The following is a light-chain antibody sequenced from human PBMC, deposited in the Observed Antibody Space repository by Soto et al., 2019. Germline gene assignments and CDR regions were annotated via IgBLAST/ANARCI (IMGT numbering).Light chain of an antibody. CDR2: GAS. Sequence: EIVMTQSPATLSGSPGERATFSARASQSVSSNLAWYPQKPGQAPRLLIYGASTRATGIPARFSGSGSGTEFTLTISSLQSEDFAVYYCQQYNNWPPITFGQGTRLEIK. CDR1: QSVSSN. J-gene: IGKJ5*01. CDR3: QQYNNWPPIT. V-gene: IGKV3-15*01.